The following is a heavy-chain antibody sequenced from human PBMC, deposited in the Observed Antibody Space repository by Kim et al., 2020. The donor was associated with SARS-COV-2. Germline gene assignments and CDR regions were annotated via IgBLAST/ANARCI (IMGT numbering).Heavy chain of an antibody. D-gene: IGHD2-21*01. V-gene: IGHV4-59*08. CDR3: ARPRTPYSYYYGLDV. Sequence: SETLSLTCTVSGGSISTYYWTWIRQPPGKGLEWLGYIYYLGNTNYNPSLKSRVTISVDMSKNQFSLKLSSVTAADTAVYYCARPRTPYSYYYGLDVWGQG. CDR2: IYYLGNT. CDR1: GGSISTYY. J-gene: IGHJ6*02.